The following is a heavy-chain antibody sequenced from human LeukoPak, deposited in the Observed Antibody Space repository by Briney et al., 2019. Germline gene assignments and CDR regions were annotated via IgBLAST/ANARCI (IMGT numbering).Heavy chain of an antibody. D-gene: IGHD3-22*01. J-gene: IGHJ4*02. CDR2: IYPPTGET. Sequence: ASVKVSCKASGYTFTGYYLHWVRQAPGQGLEWMGWIYPPTGETNYAEKFQGRVTVTRDTSISTAYMELSGLRSDDTAVYYCARSDNYFSWWGQGSLVTVSS. V-gene: IGHV1-2*02. CDR3: ARSDNYFSW. CDR1: GYTFTGYY.